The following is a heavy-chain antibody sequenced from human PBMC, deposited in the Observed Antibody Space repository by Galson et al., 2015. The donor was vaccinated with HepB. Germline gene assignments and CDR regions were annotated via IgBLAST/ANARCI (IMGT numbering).Heavy chain of an antibody. Sequence: SLRLSCTASGFTFRDAWMNWVRQAPGKGLEWIGRIKSKTDGETTDYATPVKGRFTISRDDSRSTLYLQMNSLKTEDTAVYYFITRPPPQGYYPLHYWGQGTLVTVSS. CDR1: GFTFRDAW. CDR2: IKSKTDGETT. V-gene: IGHV3-15*01. J-gene: IGHJ4*02. D-gene: IGHD3-22*01. CDR3: ITRPPPQGYYPLHY.